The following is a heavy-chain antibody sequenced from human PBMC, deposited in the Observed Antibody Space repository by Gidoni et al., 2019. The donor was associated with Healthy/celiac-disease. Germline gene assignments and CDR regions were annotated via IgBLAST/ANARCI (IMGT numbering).Heavy chain of an antibody. J-gene: IGHJ5*02. CDR1: GGTFSSYA. CDR2: VIPIFGTA. Sequence: QLQLVQSGAEVKTPGSSVTVSCKASGGTFSSYAISWVRKAPGQGLEWMGGVIPIFGTANYAQKFQGRVTSTADESTSTDNMELSRLRSEDTAVYYCARDGPYSSSWYWFDPWGQGTLVTVSS. V-gene: IGHV1-69*01. D-gene: IGHD6-13*01. CDR3: ARDGPYSSSWYWFDP.